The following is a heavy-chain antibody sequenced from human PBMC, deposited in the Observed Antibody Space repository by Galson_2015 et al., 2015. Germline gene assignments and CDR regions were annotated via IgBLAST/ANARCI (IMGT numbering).Heavy chain of an antibody. J-gene: IGHJ6*02. V-gene: IGHV3-33*01. CDR1: GFTFSSYG. Sequence: SLRLSCAASGFTFSSYGMHWVRQAPGKGLEWVAVIWYDGSNKYYADSVKGRFTISRDNSKNTLYLQMNSLRAEDTAVYYCARDLLVPYYYGMDVWGQGTTVTVSS. CDR2: IWYDGSNK. D-gene: IGHD6-6*01. CDR3: ARDLLVPYYYGMDV.